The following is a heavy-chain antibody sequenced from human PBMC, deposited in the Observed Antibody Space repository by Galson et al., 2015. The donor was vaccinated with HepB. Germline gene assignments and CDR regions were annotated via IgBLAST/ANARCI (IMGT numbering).Heavy chain of an antibody. Sequence: SVKVSCKASGYSFTTNFINWVRQAPGQGLPWMGRVSTYHGDTQYAPDLQDRVTMTTDTSTNTAYLALGILTSDDTAVYYCARGGMATVGWPTCDYWGHGTLFTVSS. CDR1: GYSFTTNF. V-gene: IGHV1-18*01. J-gene: IGHJ4*01. CDR2: VSTYHGDT. D-gene: IGHD5-24*01. CDR3: ARGGMATVGWPTCDY.